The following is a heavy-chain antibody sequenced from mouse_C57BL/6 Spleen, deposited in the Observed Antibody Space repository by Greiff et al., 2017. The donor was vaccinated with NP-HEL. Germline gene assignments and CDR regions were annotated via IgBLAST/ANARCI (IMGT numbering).Heavy chain of an antibody. V-gene: IGHV1-80*01. CDR3: ARGDGYSYYFDY. CDR1: GYAFSSYW. Sequence: QVQLKQSGAELVKPGASVKISCKASGYAFSSYWMNWVKQRPGKGLEWIGQIYPGDGDTNYNGKFKGKATLTADKSSSTAYMQLSSLTSEDSAVYFCARGDGYSYYFDYWGQGTTLTVSS. CDR2: IYPGDGDT. J-gene: IGHJ2*01. D-gene: IGHD2-3*01.